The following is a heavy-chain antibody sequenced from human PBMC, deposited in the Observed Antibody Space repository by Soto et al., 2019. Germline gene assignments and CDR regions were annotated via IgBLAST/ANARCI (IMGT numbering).Heavy chain of an antibody. J-gene: IGHJ4*02. CDR2: INAGNGNT. CDR3: ARSLWIQLWLLIGY. CDR1: GYTFTSYA. Sequence: QVQLVQSGAEVKKPGASVKVSCKASGYTFTSYAMHWVRQAPGQRLEWMGWINAGNGNTKYSQKFQGRVTITRDTSASTAYMELSSLRSEDTAVYYCARSLWIQLWLLIGYWGQGTLVTVSS. D-gene: IGHD5-18*01. V-gene: IGHV1-3*01.